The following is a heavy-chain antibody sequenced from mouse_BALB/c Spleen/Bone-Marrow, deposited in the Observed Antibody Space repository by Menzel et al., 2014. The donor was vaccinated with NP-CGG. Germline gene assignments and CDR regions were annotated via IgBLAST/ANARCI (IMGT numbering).Heavy chain of an antibody. CDR3: ARKGYYGYSDY. D-gene: IGHD1-2*01. V-gene: IGHV4-1*02. CDR1: GFDFSRYW. CDR2: INPDSSTI. Sequence: EVQLQQSGGGLVQPGGSLKLPCAASGFDFSRYWMSWVRQAPGKGLEWIGEINPDSSTINYTPSLKDKFIISRDNAKNTPYLQKRKVRTEDTALYYCARKGYYGYSDYWGQGTTLTVSS. J-gene: IGHJ2*01.